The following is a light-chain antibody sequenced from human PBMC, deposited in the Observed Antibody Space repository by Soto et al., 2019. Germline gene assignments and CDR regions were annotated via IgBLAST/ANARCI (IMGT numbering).Light chain of an antibody. CDR1: ETVATN. V-gene: IGKV3-15*01. CDR2: GAS. CDR3: QQYFEWPPMT. Sequence: VMTQSPATLSVSPGARATLSCWASETVATNLAWYQQKPGQAPRLLISGASTRAAGISDRFRGSGSGTEFTLTISSLRSEDSAIYYCQQYFEWPPMTFGQGTKVDI. J-gene: IGKJ1*01.